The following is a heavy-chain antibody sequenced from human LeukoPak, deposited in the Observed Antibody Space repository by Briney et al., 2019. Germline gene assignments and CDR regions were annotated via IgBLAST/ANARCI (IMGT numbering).Heavy chain of an antibody. CDR3: AGTMVRGAFDY. J-gene: IGHJ4*02. Sequence: GGSLRLSCAASGFTFSSYWMHWVRQAPGKGLVWVSRINSDESSTSYADSVKGRFTISRDNAKNTLYLQMNSLRAEDTAVYYCAGTMVRGAFDYWGQGTLVTVSS. V-gene: IGHV3-74*01. CDR1: GFTFSSYW. CDR2: INSDESST. D-gene: IGHD3-10*01.